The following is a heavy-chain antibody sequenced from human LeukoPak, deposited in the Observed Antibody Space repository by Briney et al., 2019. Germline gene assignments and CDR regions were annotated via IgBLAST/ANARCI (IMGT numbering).Heavy chain of an antibody. CDR2: IYHSGST. Sequence: SETLSLTCTVSGGSISSGGYYWSWIRQPPGKGLEWIGYIYHSGSTNYNPSLKSRVTISVDKSKNQFSLKLSSVTAADTAVYYCVRDVVSVTGPRRAFDYWGQGTLVTVSS. CDR3: VRDVVSVTGPRRAFDY. CDR1: GGSISSGGYY. V-gene: IGHV4-30-2*01. D-gene: IGHD4-11*01. J-gene: IGHJ4*02.